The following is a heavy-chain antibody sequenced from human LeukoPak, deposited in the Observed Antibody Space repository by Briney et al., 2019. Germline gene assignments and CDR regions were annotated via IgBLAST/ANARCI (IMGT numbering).Heavy chain of an antibody. CDR2: IHHSGST. CDR3: ARGEVVPTAMGRYYYYYMDV. J-gene: IGHJ6*03. Sequence: PSETLSLTCAVYGGSFSGYYWSWIRQPPGKGLEWIGEIHHSGSTNYNPSLKSRVTISVDTSKNQFSLKLSSVTAADTAVYYCARGEVVPTAMGRYYYYYMDVWGKETTVTVS. CDR1: GGSFSGYY. V-gene: IGHV4-34*01. D-gene: IGHD2-2*01.